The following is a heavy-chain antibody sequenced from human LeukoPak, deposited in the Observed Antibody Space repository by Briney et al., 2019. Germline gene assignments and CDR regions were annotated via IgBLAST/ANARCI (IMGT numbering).Heavy chain of an antibody. D-gene: IGHD2-15*01. V-gene: IGHV4-59*01. CDR1: GGSISSYY. J-gene: IGHJ4*02. Sequence: SETLSLTCTVSGGSISSYYWSWIRQPPGKGLEWIGYIYYSGSTNYNPSLKSRITISVDTSKNQFSLKLSSVTAADTAIYYCARAVLSYCSGGSCPYFDYWGQGTLVTVSS. CDR3: ARAVLSYCSGGSCPYFDY. CDR2: IYYSGST.